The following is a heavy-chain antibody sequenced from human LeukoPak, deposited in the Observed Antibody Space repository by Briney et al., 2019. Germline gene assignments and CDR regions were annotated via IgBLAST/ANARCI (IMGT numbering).Heavy chain of an antibody. CDR3: ARGGRQLLLPMAD. Sequence: GGSLRLSCAASGFIDSNKYMSWVRQAPGRGLEWVSIIHTGGSTYYSASVKGRFNIYRDNFKNTLYLQMDRLRVENTAVYYCARGGRQLLLPMADWGQGTLVTVSS. CDR1: GFIDSNKY. J-gene: IGHJ4*02. V-gene: IGHV3-53*01. D-gene: IGHD5-18*01. CDR2: IHTGGST.